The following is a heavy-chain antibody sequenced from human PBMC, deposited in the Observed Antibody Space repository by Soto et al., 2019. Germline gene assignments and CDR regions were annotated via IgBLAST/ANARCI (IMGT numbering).Heavy chain of an antibody. Sequence: EVQLVESGGGVVRPGGSLRLSCVASGFTFDDYGMHWVRQAPGKGLEWVSGINWNGGRTGYPGSMKGRFIISRDNAKNSLYLQMNSLRAEDTALDYFARSGNIGATTNYYMDVWGNGTTVTVSS. CDR2: INWNGGRT. V-gene: IGHV3-20*04. CDR3: ARSGNIGATTNYYMDV. D-gene: IGHD5-12*01. J-gene: IGHJ6*03. CDR1: GFTFDDYG.